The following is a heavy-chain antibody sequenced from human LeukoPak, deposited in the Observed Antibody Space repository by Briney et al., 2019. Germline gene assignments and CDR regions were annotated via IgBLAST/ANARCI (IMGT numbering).Heavy chain of an antibody. V-gene: IGHV3-21*01. Sequence: GGSLRLSCAASGFPFSSYSMNWVRQAPGKGLEWVSSISSSSSYIYYADSVKGRFTISRDNAKNSLYLQMNSLRAEDTAVYYCARESDILTGYYPYFDYWGQGTLVTVSS. CDR3: ARESDILTGYYPYFDY. CDR2: ISSSSSYI. J-gene: IGHJ4*02. D-gene: IGHD3-9*01. CDR1: GFPFSSYS.